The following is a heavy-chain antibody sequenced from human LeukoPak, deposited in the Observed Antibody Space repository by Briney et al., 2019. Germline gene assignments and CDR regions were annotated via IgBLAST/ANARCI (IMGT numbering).Heavy chain of an antibody. D-gene: IGHD6-19*01. CDR1: RFTLRTYW. CDR3: ARQEGWREASDM. V-gene: IGHV3-7*01. CDR2: IKQDGSDK. Sequence: GGSLRLSCAASRFTLRTYWMIWVHQAPGKGLEWVASIKQDGSDKYYVDSVKGRFTISRDNAKNSLYLQMNSVRTADTAVYYCARQEGWREASDMWGQGTVVTVSS. J-gene: IGHJ3*02.